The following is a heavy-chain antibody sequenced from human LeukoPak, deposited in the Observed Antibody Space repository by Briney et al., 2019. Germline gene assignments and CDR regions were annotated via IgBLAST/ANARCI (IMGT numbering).Heavy chain of an antibody. CDR2: ISGSGGST. J-gene: IGHJ6*02. CDR3: AKAWLVLGEDHYYYGMDV. Sequence: GGSLRLSCAASGFTFSSYAMSWVRQAPGKGLEWVSAISGSGGSTYYADSVKGRFTISRDNSKNTLYLQMNSLRAEDTAVYYCAKAWLVLGEDHYYYGMDVWGQGTTVTVPS. D-gene: IGHD6-19*01. V-gene: IGHV3-23*01. CDR1: GFTFSSYA.